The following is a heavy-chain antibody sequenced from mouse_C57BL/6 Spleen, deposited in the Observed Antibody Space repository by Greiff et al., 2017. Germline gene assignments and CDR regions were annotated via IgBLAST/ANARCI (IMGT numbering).Heavy chain of an antibody. Sequence: QVQLQQPGTELVKPGASVKLSCKASGYNFTSYWIPWVKQRPGPGLAWIGNINPSNGGTNYNEKFKSKDTLTVDKSSSTAYMKLSSLTSEDSAVYYGSIRPYDGYDRLLFDDWGQGTTLTVSS. CDR1: GYNFTSYW. V-gene: IGHV1-53*01. CDR3: SIRPYDGYDRLLFDD. J-gene: IGHJ2*01. CDR2: INPSNGGT. D-gene: IGHD2-3*01.